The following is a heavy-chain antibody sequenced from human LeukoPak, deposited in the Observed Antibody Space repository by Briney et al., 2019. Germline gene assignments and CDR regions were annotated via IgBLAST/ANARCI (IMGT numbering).Heavy chain of an antibody. Sequence: ASVKLSCKASGYTFNSHGYTWVRQAPGQGLEWMGWISAANGNTNYAQKVQGRVTMTTDTSTSTVYMELRSLRSDDTAVYYCARVPTAQPFDPWGQGTLVTVSS. V-gene: IGHV1-18*01. CDR2: ISAANGNT. J-gene: IGHJ5*02. CDR1: GYTFNSHG. D-gene: IGHD4/OR15-4a*01. CDR3: ARVPTAQPFDP.